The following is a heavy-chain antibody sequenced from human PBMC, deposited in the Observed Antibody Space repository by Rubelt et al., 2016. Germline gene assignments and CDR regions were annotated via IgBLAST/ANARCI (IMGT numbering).Heavy chain of an antibody. V-gene: IGHV3-7*03. CDR2: INQDGREK. CDR1: GFTFSDHC. J-gene: IGHJ5*02. CDR3: AKDSWELRNGGWFDP. D-gene: IGHD1-26*01. Sequence: GGSLRLSCAASGFTFSDHCMSWVRQAPGKGLEWVAKINQDGREKKYVESVKGRFTIPRDKAKNPLFRQMSSLRAEETAGYYCAKDSWELRNGGWFDPWGQGTLVIVSS.